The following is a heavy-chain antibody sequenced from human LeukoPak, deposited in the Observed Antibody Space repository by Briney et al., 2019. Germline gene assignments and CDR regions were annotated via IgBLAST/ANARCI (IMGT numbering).Heavy chain of an antibody. CDR1: GYTFTSYG. J-gene: IGHJ1*01. CDR2: IIPILGTG. D-gene: IGHD7-27*01. CDR3: ARDHDLTGTYEYLKY. V-gene: IGHV1-69*06. Sequence: SVKVSCKASGYTFTSYGISWVRQAPGQGLEWMGGIIPILGTGNYAQKFQGRVTITADKSTRTAYMELSSLRSEDTAVYYCARDHDLTGTYEYLKYWGQGTLVTVSS.